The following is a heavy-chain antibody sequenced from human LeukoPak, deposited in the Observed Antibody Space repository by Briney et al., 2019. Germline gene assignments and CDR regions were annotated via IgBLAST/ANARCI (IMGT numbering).Heavy chain of an antibody. J-gene: IGHJ4*02. D-gene: IGHD3-16*01. CDR3: EFGLSGHYYIDY. V-gene: IGHV3-23*01. CDR1: GFTFSSSI. CDR2: IRGSGSSP. Sequence: GESLRLSCETSGFTFSSSIMRWVRQAPGKGLEWVSSIRGSGSSPSYADSVKGRFPITRDSSKITLYLQMNSLRAEDTALYYCEFGLSGHYYIDYWGQGTLVTVSS.